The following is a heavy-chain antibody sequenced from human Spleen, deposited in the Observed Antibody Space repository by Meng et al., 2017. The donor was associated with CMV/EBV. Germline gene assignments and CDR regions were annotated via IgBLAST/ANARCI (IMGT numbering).Heavy chain of an antibody. CDR1: GFTFSRHA. J-gene: IGHJ4*02. CDR2: ISYDGSNK. V-gene: IGHV3-30-3*01. CDR3: ARPPSRFLEGRYFDY. Sequence: GESLKISCAASGFTFSRHAMHWVRQAPGKGLEWVAVISYDGSNKDYADSVKGRFTISRDNSKNTVYLQMNTLRAEDTAVYFCARPPSRFLEGRYFDYWGQGTLVTVSS. D-gene: IGHD3-3*01.